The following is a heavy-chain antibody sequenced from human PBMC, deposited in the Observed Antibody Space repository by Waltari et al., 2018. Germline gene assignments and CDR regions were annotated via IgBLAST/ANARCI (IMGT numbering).Heavy chain of an antibody. CDR3: AKDVEGELYYFDN. D-gene: IGHD3-16*01. CDR2: VGFDGRNK. V-gene: IGHV3-30*18. Sequence: VQLVESGGGVVQPGRSLRLSCAASGFSFRTSAMHWVRRSPGKGLDWVAVVGFDGRNKFYAESVKGRFTISRDNSKNTLYLQMESLRAEDTAIYYCAKDVEGELYYFDNWGQGTLVTVSS. CDR1: GFSFRTSA. J-gene: IGHJ4*02.